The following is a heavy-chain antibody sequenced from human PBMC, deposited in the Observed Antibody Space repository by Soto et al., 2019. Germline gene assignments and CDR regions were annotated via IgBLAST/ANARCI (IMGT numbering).Heavy chain of an antibody. Sequence: PGGSLRLSCAASGFTFSSYAMHWVRQAPGKGLEWVALISYDGSNKYYADSVKGRFTISRDNSKNTLYLEMNSLRAEDTAVYYCAGWAIAAFDAFDIWGQGTMVTVSS. V-gene: IGHV3-30*14. D-gene: IGHD6-13*01. J-gene: IGHJ3*02. CDR1: GFTFSSYA. CDR2: ISYDGSNK. CDR3: AGWAIAAFDAFDI.